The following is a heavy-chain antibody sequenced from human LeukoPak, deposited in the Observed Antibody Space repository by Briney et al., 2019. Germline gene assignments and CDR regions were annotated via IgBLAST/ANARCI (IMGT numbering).Heavy chain of an antibody. J-gene: IGHJ4*02. V-gene: IGHV1-46*03. Sequence: ASVKVSCKASGYTFTSYYMHWVRQAPGQGLEWMGIINPSGGSTSYAQKFQGRVTMTRDTSTSTVYIELSSLRSEDTAVYYCARDQRDSGGYYYGVDYWGQGTLVTVSS. D-gene: IGHD3-22*01. CDR3: ARDQRDSGGYYYGVDY. CDR1: GYTFTSYY. CDR2: INPSGGST.